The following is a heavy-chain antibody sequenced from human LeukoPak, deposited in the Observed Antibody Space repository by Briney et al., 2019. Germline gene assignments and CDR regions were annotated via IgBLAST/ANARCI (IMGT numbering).Heavy chain of an antibody. CDR3: ASKVDYYFDY. D-gene: IGHD3/OR15-3a*01. J-gene: IGHJ4*02. CDR1: GFTVSGYY. V-gene: IGHV3-66*01. Sequence: PGGSLRLSCAASGFTVSGYYMNWVRQAPGKGLEWVSVIYTGGSTCYADSVKGRFTISRDNAKNSLYLQMNSRRAEDSAFYYCASKVDYYFDYWGQGTLVTVSS. CDR2: IYTGGST.